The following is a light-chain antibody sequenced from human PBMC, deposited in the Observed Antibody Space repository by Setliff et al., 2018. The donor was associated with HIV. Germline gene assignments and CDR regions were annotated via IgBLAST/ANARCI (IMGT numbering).Light chain of an antibody. CDR3: TSYTSSDIYV. J-gene: IGLJ1*01. CDR2: DVS. CDR1: SSDVGGYTY. Sequence: QSALTQPASVSGSPGQSITISCTGTSSDVGGYTYVSWYQQHSGKAPKLMIYDVSKRPSGVSDRFSGSKSGNTASLTISGLQAEDEADYYCTSYTSSDIYVFATGTKVNVL. V-gene: IGLV2-14*03.